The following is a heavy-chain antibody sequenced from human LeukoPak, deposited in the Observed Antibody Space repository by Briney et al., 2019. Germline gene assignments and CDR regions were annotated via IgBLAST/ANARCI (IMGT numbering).Heavy chain of an antibody. CDR2: IYPGDSDT. V-gene: IGHV5-51*01. CDR3: ARPPTYYYDSSGYYYGDVDY. Sequence: GESLKISRKGSGYSFTTYWIGWVRQMPGKGLEWMGIIYPGDSDTRYSPSFQGQVTISADKSISTAYLQWSSLKASDTAMYYCARPPTYYYDSSGYYYGDVDYWGQGTLVTVSS. J-gene: IGHJ4*02. D-gene: IGHD3-22*01. CDR1: GYSFTTYW.